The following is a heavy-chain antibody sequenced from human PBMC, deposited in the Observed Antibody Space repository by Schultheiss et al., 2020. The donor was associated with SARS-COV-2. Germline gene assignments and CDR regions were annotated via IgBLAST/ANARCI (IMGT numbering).Heavy chain of an antibody. D-gene: IGHD6-19*01. V-gene: IGHV4-34*01. Sequence: SETLSLTCAVYGGSFSGYYWSWIRQPPGKGLEWIGEINHSGSTNYIPSLKSRVTISVDTSKNQFSLKLSSVTAADTAVYYCARGNLAVAGFDYWGQGTLVTVS. CDR2: INHSGST. J-gene: IGHJ4*02. CDR3: ARGNLAVAGFDY. CDR1: GGSFSGYY.